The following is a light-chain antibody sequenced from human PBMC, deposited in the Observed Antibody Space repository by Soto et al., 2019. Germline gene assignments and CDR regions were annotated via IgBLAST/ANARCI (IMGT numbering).Light chain of an antibody. V-gene: IGKV2-28*01. CDR3: MQPLQTPWT. CDR1: QSLLHSNGYYY. J-gene: IGKJ1*01. Sequence: DIEMTQFPLSLSVTPGEPASISCRSSQSLLHSNGYYYLDWYLQKPGQSPHLLIYLGSARASGIPDRFSGSGSGTDFTLKISRVEAEDVGVYYCMQPLQTPWTFGQGTRVEIK. CDR2: LGS.